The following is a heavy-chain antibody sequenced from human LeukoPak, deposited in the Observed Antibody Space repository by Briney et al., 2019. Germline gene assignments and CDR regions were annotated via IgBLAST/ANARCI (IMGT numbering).Heavy chain of an antibody. CDR2: ISAYNGNT. D-gene: IGHD2-15*01. CDR3: ARVPSCSGGSCYSAYYYGMDV. J-gene: IGHJ6*02. CDR1: GYTFTSYG. Sequence: ASVKVSCKASGYTFTSYGISWVRQAPGQGLEWMGWISAYNGNTNYAQKLQGRVTMTTDTSTSTAYMELRSLRSDDTAVYYCARVPSCSGGSCYSAYYYGMDVWGQGTTVTVSS. V-gene: IGHV1-18*01.